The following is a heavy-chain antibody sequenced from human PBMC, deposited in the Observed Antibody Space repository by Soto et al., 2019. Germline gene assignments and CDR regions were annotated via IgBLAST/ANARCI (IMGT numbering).Heavy chain of an antibody. J-gene: IGHJ4*02. Sequence: GGSLRLSCSASGFTFNTFAMHWVRQTPRKGLEFVSAISSNGGNTYYADSVKGRFAISRDNSKNTLYLQMYSLRPEDTALYYCVKEGYMRSDWYGQFDCWGQGTLVTVSS. CDR1: GFTFNTFA. D-gene: IGHD6-19*01. CDR2: ISSNGGNT. CDR3: VKEGYMRSDWYGQFDC. V-gene: IGHV3-64D*06.